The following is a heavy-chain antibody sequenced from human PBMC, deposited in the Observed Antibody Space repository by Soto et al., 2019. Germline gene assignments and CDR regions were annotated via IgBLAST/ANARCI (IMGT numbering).Heavy chain of an antibody. CDR2: IYYSGST. CDR1: GGSVSSGSYY. V-gene: IGHV4-61*01. J-gene: IGHJ5*02. Sequence: SETLSLTCTVSGGSVSSGSYYWSWIRQPPGKGLEWIGYIYYSGSTNYNPSLKSRVTISVDTSKNQFSLKLSSVTAAVTAVYYGARDPGATSPGGFDPGAQGTL. CDR3: ARDPGATSPGGFDP. D-gene: IGHD1-1*01.